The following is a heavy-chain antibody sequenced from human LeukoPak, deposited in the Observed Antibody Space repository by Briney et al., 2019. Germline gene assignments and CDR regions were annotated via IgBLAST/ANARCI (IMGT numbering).Heavy chain of an antibody. D-gene: IGHD3-10*01. CDR3: AKGNLWSYFDY. J-gene: IGHJ4*02. CDR1: GFTFSNYA. CDR2: MSISGGST. Sequence: GGSLRLSCAASGFTFSNYAMAWVRQAPGRGLEWVSTMSISGGSTYYADSVKGRFTISRDISKNTLYLQLNSLRAEDTAVYYCAKGNLWSYFDYWGQGTLVTVSS. V-gene: IGHV3-23*01.